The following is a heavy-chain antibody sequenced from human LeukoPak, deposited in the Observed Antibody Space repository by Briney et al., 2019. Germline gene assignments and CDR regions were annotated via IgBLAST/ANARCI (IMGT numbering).Heavy chain of an antibody. CDR2: IIPILGIA. CDR1: GGTFSSYA. D-gene: IGHD6-19*01. Sequence: GASVKVSCKASGGTFSSYAISWVRQAPGQGLEWMGRIIPILGIANYAQKFQGRVTITADKSTSTAYMELSSLRSEDTAVYYCARDFSSGWYDPWWGQGTLVTVSS. V-gene: IGHV1-69*04. CDR3: ARDFSSGWYDPW. J-gene: IGHJ4*02.